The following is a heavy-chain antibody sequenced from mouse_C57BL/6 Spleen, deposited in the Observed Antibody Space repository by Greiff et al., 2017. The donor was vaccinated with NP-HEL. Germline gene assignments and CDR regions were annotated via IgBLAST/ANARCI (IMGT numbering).Heavy chain of an antibody. CDR2: IDPENGDT. D-gene: IGHD2-5*01. CDR3: TTGSNRFAY. V-gene: IGHV14-4*01. CDR1: GFNIKDDY. Sequence: VQLQQSGAELVKPGASVKLSCTASGFNIKDDYMHWVKQRPEQGLEWIGWIDPENGDTEYASKFQGKATITADTSSNTAYLQLSSLTSEDTAVYYCTTGSNRFAYWGQGTLVTVSA. J-gene: IGHJ3*01.